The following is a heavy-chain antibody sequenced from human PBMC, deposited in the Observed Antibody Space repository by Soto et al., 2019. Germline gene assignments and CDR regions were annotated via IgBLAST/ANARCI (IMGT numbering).Heavy chain of an antibody. CDR3: ARDIDSSG. Sequence: EVQLVESGGGLVQPGGSLRLSCAASGFPFSTNWMHWVRQAPGKGLVWVSRINSDGTSTNYADYVKGRFTISRDNAKNTLYLQMNSLRGEDTAMYYCARDIDSSGWGQGTLVTVSS. V-gene: IGHV3-74*01. CDR1: GFPFSTNW. CDR2: INSDGTST. J-gene: IGHJ4*02. D-gene: IGHD3-22*01.